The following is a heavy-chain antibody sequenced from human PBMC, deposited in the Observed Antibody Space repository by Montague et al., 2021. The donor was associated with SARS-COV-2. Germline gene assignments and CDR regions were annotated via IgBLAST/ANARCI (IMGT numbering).Heavy chain of an antibody. V-gene: IGHV5-51*01. D-gene: IGHD3-10*01. CDR2: IYPDDSDT. J-gene: IGHJ4*02. Sequence: QSGAEVKKPGESLKISCRGSGYSFTSYWVGWVRQMPRKGLEWMGIIYPDDSDTRYSPSFQGQVTISADKSISTAYLQWSSLKASDTAMYYCARLSYYGSGSYPFDYWGQGTLVTVSS. CDR3: ARLSYYGSGSYPFDY. CDR1: GYSFTSYW.